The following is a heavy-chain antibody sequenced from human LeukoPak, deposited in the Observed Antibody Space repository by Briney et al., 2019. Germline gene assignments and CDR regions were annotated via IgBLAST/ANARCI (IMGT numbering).Heavy chain of an antibody. V-gene: IGHV3-11*01. CDR2: ISGSSSDV. CDR1: GFTFSDSY. J-gene: IGHJ4*02. Sequence: GGSLRLTCAASGFTFSDSYMTWIRQAPGKGLELLSYISGSSSDVNYIDSVRGRFTISRDNAKNSLYLHMNSLTVEDTAVYYCSRDPRHSDYWGQGTLVTVSS. CDR3: SRDPRHSDY.